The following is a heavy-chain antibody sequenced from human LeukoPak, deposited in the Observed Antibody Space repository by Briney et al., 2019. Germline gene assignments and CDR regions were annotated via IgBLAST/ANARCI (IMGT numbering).Heavy chain of an antibody. CDR2: ISYDGSNK. J-gene: IGHJ3*02. D-gene: IGHD6-19*01. CDR3: ARGGQSDAFDI. V-gene: IGHV3-30*14. Sequence: GGSLRLSCAASGFTFSSYAMHWVRQAPGKGLEWVAVISYDGSNKYYADSVKGRFTISRDNSKNTPYLQMNSLRAEDTAVYYCARGGQSDAFDIWGQGTMVTVSS. CDR1: GFTFSSYA.